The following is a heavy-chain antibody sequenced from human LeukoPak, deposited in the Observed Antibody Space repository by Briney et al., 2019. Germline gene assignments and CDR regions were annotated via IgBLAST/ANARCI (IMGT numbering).Heavy chain of an antibody. J-gene: IGHJ4*02. CDR3: AKVTYGSGTYGAFDS. Sequence: QPGGSLRLSCAASGFIFSSHGMSWVRQAPEKGLEWVSTTSGSGDYTYYADSVKGRFTISRDNSKNTLYLQMNSLRVEDTAVYYCAKVTYGSGTYGAFDSWGQGTLVTVSS. D-gene: IGHD3-10*01. CDR1: GFIFSSHG. V-gene: IGHV3-23*01. CDR2: TSGSGDYT.